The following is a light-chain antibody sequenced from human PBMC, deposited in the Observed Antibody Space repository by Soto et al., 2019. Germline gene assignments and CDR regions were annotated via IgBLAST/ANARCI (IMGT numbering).Light chain of an antibody. J-gene: IGKJ1*01. CDR2: AAS. CDR3: QQYHIYSGT. CDR1: QGISSW. Sequence: DIQMTQSPSSVSASVGDRVTITCRASQGISSWLAWYQQKPGKAPKLLIYAASTLQSGVPSRFSGSGSGTEFTLTISSLQPDDFATYYCQQYHIYSGTFGQGTKVDIK. V-gene: IGKV1D-16*01.